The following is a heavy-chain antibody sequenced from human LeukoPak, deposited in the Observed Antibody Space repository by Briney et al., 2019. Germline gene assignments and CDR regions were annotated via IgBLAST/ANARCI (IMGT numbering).Heavy chain of an antibody. J-gene: IGHJ4*02. CDR3: ARDRKAAAGYFDY. CDR2: IYSGGST. CDR1: GFTVSSNY. V-gene: IGHV3-66*01. Sequence: GGSLRLSCAASGFTVSSNYMSWVRQAPVKGLEWVSVIYSGGSTYYADSVKGRFTISRDNSKNTLYLQMNSLRAEDTAVYYCARDRKAAAGYFDYWGQGTLVTVSS. D-gene: IGHD6-13*01.